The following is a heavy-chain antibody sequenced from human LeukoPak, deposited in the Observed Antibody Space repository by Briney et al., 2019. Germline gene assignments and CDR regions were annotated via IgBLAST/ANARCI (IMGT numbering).Heavy chain of an antibody. Sequence: PGGSLRLSCAASGFTFSSHAMHWVRQAPGKGLEWVAFVSYDGTKKYYADSVKGRVTISRDNSKNTLYLQMNSLRAEDTAVYYCARGVGSGSRLRAGDYWGQGTLVTVSS. CDR2: VSYDGTKK. CDR3: ARGVGSGSRLRAGDY. D-gene: IGHD1-26*01. CDR1: GFTFSSHA. J-gene: IGHJ4*02. V-gene: IGHV3-30*14.